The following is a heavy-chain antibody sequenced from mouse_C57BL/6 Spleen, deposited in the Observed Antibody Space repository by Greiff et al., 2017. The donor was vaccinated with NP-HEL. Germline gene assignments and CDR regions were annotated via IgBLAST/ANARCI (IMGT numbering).Heavy chain of an antibody. CDR2: IDPSDSYT. V-gene: IGHV1-59*01. J-gene: IGHJ1*03. CDR1: GYTFTSYW. D-gene: IGHD2-4*01. CDR3: ARSLYDYAWYFDV. Sequence: VQLQQPGAELVRPGTSVKLSCKASGYTFTSYWMHWVKQRPGQGLEWIGVIDPSDSYTNYHQKFKGKATLTVDTSSSTAYMQLSSLTAEDSAVYYCARSLYDYAWYFDVWGTGTTVTVSS.